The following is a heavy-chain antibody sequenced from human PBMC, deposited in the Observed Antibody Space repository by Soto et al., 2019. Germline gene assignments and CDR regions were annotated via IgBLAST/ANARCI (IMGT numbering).Heavy chain of an antibody. J-gene: IGHJ3*02. Sequence: GGSLRLSCAASGFTVSSNYMSWVRQAPWKGLEWVSVIYSGGSTYYADSVKGRFTISRDNSKNTLYLQMNSLRAEDTAVYYCARDLHDYIWGSYPGGFDIWGQGTMVTVSS. CDR3: ARDLHDYIWGSYPGGFDI. D-gene: IGHD3-16*02. CDR1: GFTVSSNY. V-gene: IGHV3-66*01. CDR2: IYSGGST.